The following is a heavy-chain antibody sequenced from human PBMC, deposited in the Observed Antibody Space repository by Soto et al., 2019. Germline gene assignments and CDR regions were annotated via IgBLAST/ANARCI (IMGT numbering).Heavy chain of an antibody. V-gene: IGHV1-69*06. D-gene: IGHD3-22*01. Sequence: SVKVSCKAYGGPFSSYAIRWARQAPGQGLEWMGGIIPIFGTATYAQKFQGRVTITADKSTSTAYMELSSLRSEDTAVYYCARDYYDSSGYYNIDVWGQGTTVTVSS. CDR3: ARDYYDSSGYYNIDV. CDR2: IIPIFGTA. J-gene: IGHJ6*02. CDR1: GGPFSSYA.